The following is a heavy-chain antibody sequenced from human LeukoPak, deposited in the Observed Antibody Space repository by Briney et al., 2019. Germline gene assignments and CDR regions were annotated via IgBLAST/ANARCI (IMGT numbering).Heavy chain of an antibody. CDR3: ARGMSATSGYLELEY. Sequence: GGSLRLSCAASGFTFSSYGMHWVRQAPDKRLEWVAVISYDGSNKEYADSAKGRFTISRDNSKNTLYLQMNSLRSEDTAVYYCARGMSATSGYLELEYWGQGALVTVST. CDR1: GFTFSSYG. D-gene: IGHD3-22*01. J-gene: IGHJ4*02. V-gene: IGHV3-30*03. CDR2: ISYDGSNK.